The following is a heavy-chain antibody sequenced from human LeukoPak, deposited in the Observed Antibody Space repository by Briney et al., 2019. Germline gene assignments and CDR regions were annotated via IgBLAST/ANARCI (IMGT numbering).Heavy chain of an antibody. J-gene: IGHJ3*01. CDR3: ATEDFDGIVGPIDSFDV. CDR1: GNTLTELS. Sequence: ASVKVSCKVSGNTLTELSMHWVRQAPGKGLEWMGGFYPEHGETIYAQTFQDRVTMTEDTSTGTAYMELSSLRSGDTAVYYCATEDFDGIVGPIDSFDVWGQGTMVTVSP. V-gene: IGHV1-24*01. CDR2: FYPEHGET. D-gene: IGHD1-26*01.